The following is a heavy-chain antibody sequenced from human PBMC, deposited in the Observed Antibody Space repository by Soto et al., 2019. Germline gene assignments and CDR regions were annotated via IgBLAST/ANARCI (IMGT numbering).Heavy chain of an antibody. Sequence: QVQLVESGGGVVQPGRSLRLSCAASGFTFSSYGMHWVRQAPGKGLEWVAVIWYDGSNKYYADSVKGRFTISRDNSKNTLYLQMNSLRAEDTAVYYCARDAMTYYDFWSGYYLLNYFDYWGQGTLVTVSS. CDR2: IWYDGSNK. CDR1: GFTFSSYG. V-gene: IGHV3-33*01. J-gene: IGHJ4*02. D-gene: IGHD3-3*01. CDR3: ARDAMTYYDFWSGYYLLNYFDY.